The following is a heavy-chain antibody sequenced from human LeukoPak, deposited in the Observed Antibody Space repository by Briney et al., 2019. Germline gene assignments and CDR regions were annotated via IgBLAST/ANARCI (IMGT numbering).Heavy chain of an antibody. Sequence: ASVKVSCKASGGTFSSYAISWVRQAPGQGLEWMGGVIPIFGTANYAQKFQGRVTITADESTSTAYMELSSLRSEDTAVYYCAKGGLWFGEFLTLDYWGQGTLVTVSS. J-gene: IGHJ4*02. CDR2: VIPIFGTA. D-gene: IGHD3-10*01. V-gene: IGHV1-69*13. CDR1: GGTFSSYA. CDR3: AKGGLWFGEFLTLDY.